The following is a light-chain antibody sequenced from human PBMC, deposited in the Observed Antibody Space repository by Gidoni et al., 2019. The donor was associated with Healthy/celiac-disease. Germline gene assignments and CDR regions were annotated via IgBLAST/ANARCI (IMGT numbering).Light chain of an antibody. Sequence: SYELPQPPSVSVSPGQTARITCSGDALPKKYAYWYQQKSGQAPVLVIYEDSKRPSGIPERFSGSSSGTMATLTISGAQVEYEADYYCDSTDSSGNHVVFGGGTKLTVL. CDR1: ALPKKY. J-gene: IGLJ2*01. CDR3: DSTDSSGNHVV. V-gene: IGLV3-10*01. CDR2: EDS.